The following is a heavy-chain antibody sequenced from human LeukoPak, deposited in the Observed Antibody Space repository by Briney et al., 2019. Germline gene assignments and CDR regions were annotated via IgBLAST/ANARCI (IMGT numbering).Heavy chain of an antibody. CDR3: AKDRSYYDSSGYYDY. Sequence: PGGSLRLSCAASGFTFSSYAMSWVRQAPGKGLEWVSAISGSGGGTYYADSVKGRFTISRDNSKNTLYLQMNSLRAEDTAVYYCAKDRSYYDSSGYYDYWGQGTLVTVSS. D-gene: IGHD3-22*01. J-gene: IGHJ4*02. CDR1: GFTFSSYA. CDR2: ISGSGGGT. V-gene: IGHV3-23*01.